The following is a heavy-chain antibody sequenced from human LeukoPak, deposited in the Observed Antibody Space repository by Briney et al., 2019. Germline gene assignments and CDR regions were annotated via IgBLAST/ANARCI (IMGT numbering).Heavy chain of an antibody. D-gene: IGHD4-17*01. Sequence: SETLSLTCTVSGGSISSGSYYWCWIRQPAGKGLEWIGRIYTSGSNNYNPSLKSRVTISADTSKNQFSLKLTSVTAADTAVYYCARDGDSGDYAYWGQGTLVTVSS. V-gene: IGHV4-61*02. J-gene: IGHJ4*02. CDR2: IYTSGSN. CDR1: GGSISSGSYY. CDR3: ARDGDSGDYAY.